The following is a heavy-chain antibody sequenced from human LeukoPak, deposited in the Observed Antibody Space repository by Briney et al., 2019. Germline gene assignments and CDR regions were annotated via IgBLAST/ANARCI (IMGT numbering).Heavy chain of an antibody. D-gene: IGHD5-18*01. V-gene: IGHV4-59*01. J-gene: IGHJ6*02. CDR2: IYYSGST. CDR1: GGSISSYY. CDR3: ARDTAMVDYYYGMDV. Sequence: QASETLSLTCTVSGGSISSYYWSWIRQPPGKGLEWIGYIYYSGSTNYNPSLKSRVTISVDTSKNQFSLKLSSVTAADTAVYYCARDTAMVDYYYGMDVWGQGTTVTVSS.